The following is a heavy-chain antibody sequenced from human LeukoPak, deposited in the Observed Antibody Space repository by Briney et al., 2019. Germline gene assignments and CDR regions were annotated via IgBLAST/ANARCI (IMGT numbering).Heavy chain of an antibody. Sequence: GGSLRLSCAASGFTFSSYWMSWVRQAPGKGLEWVANIKQDGSEKYYVDSVKGRFTISRDNAKNSLYLEMNSLRAEDTALYYCSRVYGNYAIDYWGQGILVTVSS. V-gene: IGHV3-7*01. J-gene: IGHJ4*02. D-gene: IGHD4-11*01. CDR2: IKQDGSEK. CDR3: SRVYGNYAIDY. CDR1: GFTFSSYW.